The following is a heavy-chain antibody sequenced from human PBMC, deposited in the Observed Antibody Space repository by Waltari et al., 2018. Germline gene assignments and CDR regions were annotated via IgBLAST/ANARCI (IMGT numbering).Heavy chain of an antibody. CDR2: IGGSSGAT. CDR1: GGSISRSNW. Sequence: QVQLQESGPGLVKSSETLSLTCAVSGGSISRSNWWSWIRQPPGKGLEWIGNIGGSSGATYYNPSLKSRVTISKDTSENQLSLKLSSVTVADTAVYYCARIKLGIEDFDFWGQGVLITVSS. D-gene: IGHD7-27*01. J-gene: IGHJ4*02. CDR3: ARIKLGIEDFDF. V-gene: IGHV4-4*02.